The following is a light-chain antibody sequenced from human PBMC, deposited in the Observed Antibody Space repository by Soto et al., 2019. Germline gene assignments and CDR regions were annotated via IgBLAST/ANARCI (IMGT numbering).Light chain of an antibody. CDR3: QQYDHWLPA. Sequence: ETVMTQSPATLSVSPGERATVSCRSSQCVRGHLAWYQQKPGQIPRLLIYATSTRATGTPARFSGTGSETEYTLTISSLQSEDFAVYYCQQYDHWLPAFGQGTKVEIK. V-gene: IGKV3-15*01. CDR2: ATS. J-gene: IGKJ1*01. CDR1: QCVRGH.